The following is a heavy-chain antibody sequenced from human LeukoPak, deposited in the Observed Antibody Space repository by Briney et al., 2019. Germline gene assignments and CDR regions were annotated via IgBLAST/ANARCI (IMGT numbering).Heavy chain of an antibody. CDR3: AREVGYCTGGSCPGY. J-gene: IGHJ4*02. CDR1: GYTFTNYY. Sequence: WVKVSCKASGYTFTNYYMHWVRQAPGQGLEWMGMINPRGASTGYEQKFQGRVTMTRDTSTNTVYMEVSSLRAGDTAVYYCAREVGYCTGGSCPGYWGQGTRVTVSS. V-gene: IGHV1-46*01. D-gene: IGHD2-15*01. CDR2: INPRGAST.